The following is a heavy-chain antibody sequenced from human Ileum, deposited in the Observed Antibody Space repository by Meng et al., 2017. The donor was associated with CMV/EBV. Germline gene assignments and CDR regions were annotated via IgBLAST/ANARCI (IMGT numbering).Heavy chain of an antibody. CDR1: GYTFNGFY. Sequence: ASVKVFCKASGYTFNGFYIHWVRQAPGQGLEWMGWINPNSGGTNYAQKFQGRVTMTRDTSISTVYMELNWLRSDDTALYYCARRGLGGAVAGMGLDYWGQGTLVTVSS. CDR3: ARRGLGGAVAGMGLDY. V-gene: IGHV1-2*02. D-gene: IGHD6-19*01. CDR2: INPNSGGT. J-gene: IGHJ4*02.